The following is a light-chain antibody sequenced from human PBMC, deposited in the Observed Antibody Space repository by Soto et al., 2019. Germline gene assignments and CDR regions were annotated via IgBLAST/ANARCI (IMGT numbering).Light chain of an antibody. J-gene: IGLJ1*01. CDR2: GNN. CDR1: SSNIGAGYD. V-gene: IGLV1-40*01. Sequence: QSVLTXPPSVSGAPGQRVTISCTGSSSNIGAGYDVHWYQQLPGAAPKLLIYGNNNRPSGVPDRFSGSKSGTSASLAITGLQAEDEADYYCQSYDSSLSAHVFGTGTKVTVL. CDR3: QSYDSSLSAHV.